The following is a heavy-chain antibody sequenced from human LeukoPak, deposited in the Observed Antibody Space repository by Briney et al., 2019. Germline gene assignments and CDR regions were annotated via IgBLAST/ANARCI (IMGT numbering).Heavy chain of an antibody. D-gene: IGHD6-19*01. CDR1: GFTFSSYA. J-gene: IGHJ4*02. Sequence: GGSLRLSCAASGFTFSSYAMSWVRQAPGKGLEWVSAISGSGGSTYYADSVEGRFTISRDNSKNTLYLQMNSLRAEDTAIYYCARALYNTGWYPDYFDSWGQGALVTVSS. CDR2: ISGSGGST. CDR3: ARALYNTGWYPDYFDS. V-gene: IGHV3-23*01.